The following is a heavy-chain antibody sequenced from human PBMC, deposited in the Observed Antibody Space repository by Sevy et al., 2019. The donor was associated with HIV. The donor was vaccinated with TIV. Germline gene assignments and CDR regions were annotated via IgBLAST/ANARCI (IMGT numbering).Heavy chain of an antibody. CDR3: ARDGRGISAFDI. J-gene: IGHJ3*02. CDR2: ISGDGEKT. D-gene: IGHD3-3*02. V-gene: IGHV3-23*01. CDR1: EFIFSSHA. Sequence: GGSLRLSCVASEFIFSSHAVSWVRQAPGKGLEWVSAISGDGEKTHYADSVRGRFTISRDNFKNTLYLQMNSLRPEDTALYYCARDGRGISAFDIWGPGTMVTVSS.